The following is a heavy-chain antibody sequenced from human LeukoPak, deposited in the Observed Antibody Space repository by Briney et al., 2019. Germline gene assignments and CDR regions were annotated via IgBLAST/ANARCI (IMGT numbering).Heavy chain of an antibody. Sequence: PGGSLRLSCVPSGFTVSSNYMTWVRQAPGKGLEWVSVIYGGGTTYYADSVKGRLTISRDNSKNTVYLQMNSLRAEDMAVYYCARGDNWFDPWGQGTLVTVSS. CDR2: IYGGGTT. CDR1: GFTVSSNY. CDR3: ARGDNWFDP. J-gene: IGHJ5*02. V-gene: IGHV3-53*01.